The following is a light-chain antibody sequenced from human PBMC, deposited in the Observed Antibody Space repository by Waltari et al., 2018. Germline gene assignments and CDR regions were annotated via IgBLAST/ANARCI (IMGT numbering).Light chain of an antibody. CDR1: QSIGSW. V-gene: IGKV1-5*03. J-gene: IGKJ3*01. Sequence: DIQMTQSPSTLSASVGDRVTITCRASQSIGSWLAWYQQKPGKAPKRLIYEATSLESGVPARFSASGSGTEFTLTISSLQPDDFATYYCQRDNSYPITFGPGTKVDI. CDR3: QRDNSYPIT. CDR2: EAT.